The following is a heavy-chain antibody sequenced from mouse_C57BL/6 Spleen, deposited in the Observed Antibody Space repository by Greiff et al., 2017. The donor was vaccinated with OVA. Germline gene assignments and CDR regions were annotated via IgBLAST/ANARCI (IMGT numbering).Heavy chain of an antibody. CDR3: ARSLTGTGFAY. CDR1: GYSFTGYY. V-gene: IGHV1-42*01. D-gene: IGHD4-1*01. Sequence: EVQLQQSGPELVKPGASVKISCKASGYSFTGYYMNWVKQSPEKSLEWIGEINPSTGGTTYNQKFKAKATLTVDRSSSTAYMQLKSLTSEDSAVYYCARSLTGTGFAYWGQGTLVTVSA. CDR2: INPSTGGT. J-gene: IGHJ3*01.